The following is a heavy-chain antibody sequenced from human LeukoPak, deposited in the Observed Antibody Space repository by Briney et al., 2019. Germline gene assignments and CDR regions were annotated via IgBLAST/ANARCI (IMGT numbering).Heavy chain of an antibody. D-gene: IGHD1-20*01. J-gene: IGHJ4*02. V-gene: IGHV3-49*03. CDR3: SRDDNWAQENFDY. CDR2: IRSKTYGGTT. Sequence: GGSLRLSCAASGFTVSSNYMSWFRQAPGKGLEWVGHIRSKTYGGTTEYATSIKGRFTISRDDSKSIAYLQMNSLKTEDTAVYYCSRDDNWAQENFDYWGQGTLVTVSS. CDR1: GFTVSSNY.